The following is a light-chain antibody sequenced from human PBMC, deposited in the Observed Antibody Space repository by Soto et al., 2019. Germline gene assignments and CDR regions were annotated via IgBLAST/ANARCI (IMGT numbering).Light chain of an antibody. V-gene: IGKV1-9*01. CDR1: QVISSY. CDR3: QQLNSYPLT. Sequence: IQLTQSPSSLSASVGDRVTITCRASQVISSYLAWYQQKPGKAPKLLIYAASTLKSGVPSRFSGSGSGTDFTLTISSLQPEDFATYYCQQLNSYPLTFGGGTKVDIK. J-gene: IGKJ4*01. CDR2: AAS.